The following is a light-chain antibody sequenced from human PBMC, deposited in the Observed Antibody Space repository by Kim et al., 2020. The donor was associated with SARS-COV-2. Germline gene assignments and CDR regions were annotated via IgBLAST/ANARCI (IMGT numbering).Light chain of an antibody. Sequence: VALGQTVMITCQGDSLISYYAIRYQQMPGQAPVLVIYGKNNRPSGIPGRFSGSCSGNTASLTITGVRAEDEADYYCNSRDSSGNPLFGGGTKLTVL. J-gene: IGLJ2*01. CDR3: NSRDSSGNPL. V-gene: IGLV3-19*01. CDR1: SLISYY. CDR2: GKN.